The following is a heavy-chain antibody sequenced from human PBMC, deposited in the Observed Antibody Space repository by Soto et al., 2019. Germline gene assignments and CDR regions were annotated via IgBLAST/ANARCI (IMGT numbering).Heavy chain of an antibody. D-gene: IGHD3-3*01. CDR2: ISPNSGGP. Sequence: QVQLVQSGAEMKKPGASVKVSCKPSGYTLSGFVISWVRQAPGQGLEWMGWISPNSGGPDSSQKVQGSVTMTRDTSIGTAYMELRTLRSDDTAVYYCAGTFCRGTTWPANNWGQGTLVTVSS. J-gene: IGHJ4*02. CDR1: GYTLSGFV. CDR3: AGTFCRGTTWPANN. V-gene: IGHV1-2*02.